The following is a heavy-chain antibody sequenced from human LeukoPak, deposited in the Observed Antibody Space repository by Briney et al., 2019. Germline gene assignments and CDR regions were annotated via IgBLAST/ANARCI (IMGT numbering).Heavy chain of an antibody. Sequence: PGGSLRLSCAASGFTFSSYGMHWVRQAPGKGLEWVAFIRYDGSNKYYADSVKGRFTISRDNSKNTLYLQMNSLRADDTAVYYCAKDHGYSSGCSDYWGQGTLVTVSS. CDR3: AKDHGYSSGCSDY. CDR1: GFTFSSYG. CDR2: IRYDGSNK. J-gene: IGHJ4*02. V-gene: IGHV3-30*02. D-gene: IGHD6-19*01.